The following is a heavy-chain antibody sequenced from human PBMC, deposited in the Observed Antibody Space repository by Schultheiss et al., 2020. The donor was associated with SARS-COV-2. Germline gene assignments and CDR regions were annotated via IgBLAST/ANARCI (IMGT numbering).Heavy chain of an antibody. J-gene: IGHJ6*02. Sequence: GGSLRLSCAASGFTFSTYWMHWVRQAPGKGLEWVSYISSSDSLMFYADSVKGRFTISRDNAKNTLYLQMNSLRAEDTAVYYCARLFDYGDSPHVLDYYYGMDVWGQGTTVTVSS. V-gene: IGHV3-48*04. CDR2: ISSSDSLM. D-gene: IGHD4-17*01. CDR1: GFTFSTYW. CDR3: ARLFDYGDSPHVLDYYYGMDV.